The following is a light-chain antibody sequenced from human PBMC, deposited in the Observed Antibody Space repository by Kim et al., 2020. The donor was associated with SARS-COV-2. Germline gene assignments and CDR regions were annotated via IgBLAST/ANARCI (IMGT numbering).Light chain of an antibody. CDR2: YDD. Sequence: APGKTASITCGGNSIGGKSVHWYQQKPGQAPVLVIYYDDSRPSGIPERFSASNFGNTAALTISRVEAGDEADYYCRVWDSSSDQVVFGGGTQLTVL. CDR3: RVWDSSSDQVV. CDR1: SIGGKS. V-gene: IGLV3-21*04. J-gene: IGLJ2*01.